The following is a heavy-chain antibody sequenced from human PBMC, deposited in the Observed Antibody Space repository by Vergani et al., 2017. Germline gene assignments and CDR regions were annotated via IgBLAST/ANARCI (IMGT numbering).Heavy chain of an antibody. CDR1: GGSISSYY. CDR3: ARDRPQWGYDL. Sequence: QVQLQESGPGLVKPSETLSLTCTVSGGSISSYYWSWIRQPPGKGLEWIGYIYYSGSTNYNPSLKSRVTISVDTSKNQFSLKLSSGTAADTAVYYCARDRPQWGYDLWGQGTLVTVSS. J-gene: IGHJ5*02. CDR2: IYYSGST. V-gene: IGHV4-59*01. D-gene: IGHD1-26*01.